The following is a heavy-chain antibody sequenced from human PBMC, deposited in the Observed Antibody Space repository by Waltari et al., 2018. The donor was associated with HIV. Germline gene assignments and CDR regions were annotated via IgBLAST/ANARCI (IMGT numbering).Heavy chain of an antibody. D-gene: IGHD1-26*01. Sequence: QVQLQESGPGLVKPSQTLSLTCTVSGGSISSGSYYWSWIRQPAGNGLEWIGRIYTRGSTNFNPSLKSRVTISVDTSKNQFSLKLSSVTAADTAVYYCARLPYSGSYYFDYWGQGTLVTVSS. CDR2: IYTRGST. V-gene: IGHV4-61*02. J-gene: IGHJ4*02. CDR3: ARLPYSGSYYFDY. CDR1: GGSISSGSYY.